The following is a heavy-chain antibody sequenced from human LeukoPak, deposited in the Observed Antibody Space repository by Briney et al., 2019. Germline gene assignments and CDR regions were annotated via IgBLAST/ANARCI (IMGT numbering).Heavy chain of an antibody. CDR1: GFTFSSYA. D-gene: IGHD2-8*01. V-gene: IGHV3-23*01. CDR2: ISGSGGST. J-gene: IGHJ4*02. CDR3: ARQYCTNGVCYWDY. Sequence: GGSLRLSCAASGFTFSSYAMSWVRQAPGKGLEWVSAISGSGGSTYYADSVKGRFTISRDNAKNSLYLQMNSLRAEDTAVYYCARQYCTNGVCYWDYWGQGTLVTVSS.